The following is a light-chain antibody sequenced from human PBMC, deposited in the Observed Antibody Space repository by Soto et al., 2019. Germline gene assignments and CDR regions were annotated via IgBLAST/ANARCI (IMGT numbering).Light chain of an antibody. V-gene: IGLV3-21*04. CDR3: QVWDSSSDHLVV. CDR2: YDS. CDR1: NIGSKS. J-gene: IGLJ2*01. Sequence: SSELTQPPSVSVAPGKTARITCGGNNIGSKSVHWYQQKPGQAPVLVIYYDSDRPSGIPERFSGSNSGNTATLTISRVEAGDEDDYYCQVWDSSSDHLVVFGGGTKLTVL.